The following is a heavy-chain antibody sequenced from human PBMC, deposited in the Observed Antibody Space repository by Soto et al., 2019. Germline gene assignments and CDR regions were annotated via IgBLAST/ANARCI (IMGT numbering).Heavy chain of an antibody. Sequence: SETLSLTCAVSGGSISSGGYSWSWIRQPPGKGLEWIGYIYHSGSTYYNPSLKSRVTISVDTSKNQFSLKLSSVTAADTAVYSCARGRGKSGMDVWGQGTTVTVSS. V-gene: IGHV4-30-2*01. J-gene: IGHJ6*02. CDR2: IYHSGST. CDR3: ARGRGKSGMDV. CDR1: GGSISSGGYS.